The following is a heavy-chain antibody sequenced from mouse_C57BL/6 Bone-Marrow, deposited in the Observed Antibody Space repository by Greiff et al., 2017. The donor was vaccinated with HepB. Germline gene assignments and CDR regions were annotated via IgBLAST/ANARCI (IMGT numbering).Heavy chain of an antibody. J-gene: IGHJ2*01. Sequence: EVQLVESGAELVRPGASVKLSCTASGFNIKDDYMHWVKQRPEQGLEWIGWIDPENGDTEYASKFQGKATITADTSSNTAYLQLSSLTSEDTAVYYYTQNWEGGYWGQGTTPTVSS. CDR3: TQNWEGGY. CDR1: GFNIKDDY. D-gene: IGHD4-1*01. V-gene: IGHV14-4*01. CDR2: IDPENGDT.